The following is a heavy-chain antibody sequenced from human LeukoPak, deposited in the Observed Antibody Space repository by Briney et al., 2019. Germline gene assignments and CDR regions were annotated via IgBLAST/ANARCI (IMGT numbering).Heavy chain of an antibody. CDR3: TTDSGDILTGYYPPPDY. D-gene: IGHD3-9*01. CDR2: IKSKTDGGTT. J-gene: IGHJ4*02. CDR1: GFTFTYAW. V-gene: IGHV3-15*01. Sequence: GGSLRLSCAASGFTFTYAWMSWVRQSPGKGLEWVGRIKSKTDGGTTDYAAPVKGRFTISRDDSKNTLYLQMNSLKTEDTAVYYCTTDSGDILTGYYPPPDYWGQGTLVTVSS.